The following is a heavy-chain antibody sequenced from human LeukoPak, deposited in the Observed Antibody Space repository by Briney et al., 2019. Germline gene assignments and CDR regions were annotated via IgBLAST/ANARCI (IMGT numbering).Heavy chain of an antibody. J-gene: IGHJ4*02. Sequence: PSETLSLTCTVSGGSISSYYWSWIRQPPGKGLEWIGYIYYSGSTNYNPSLKSRVTISVDTSKNQFSLKLSSVTAADTAVYYCARLSGYGDYPYYFDYWGQGTLVTVSS. CDR3: ARLSGYGDYPYYFDY. CDR1: GGSISSYY. V-gene: IGHV4-59*01. D-gene: IGHD4-17*01. CDR2: IYYSGST.